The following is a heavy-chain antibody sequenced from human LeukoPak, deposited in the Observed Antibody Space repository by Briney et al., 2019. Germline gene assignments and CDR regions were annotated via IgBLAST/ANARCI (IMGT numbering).Heavy chain of an antibody. Sequence: SETLSLTCTVSGGSISGYYWTWIRQPPGKGLDWIGCIYSSGSTSYKPSLKSRITISVDTSKNQFSLNLSSVTAADTAVYYCVRGKAAAGAIWFDPWGQGTLVTVSS. CDR1: GGSISGYY. J-gene: IGHJ5*02. D-gene: IGHD6-13*01. CDR3: VRGKAAAGAIWFDP. CDR2: IYSSGST. V-gene: IGHV4-59*01.